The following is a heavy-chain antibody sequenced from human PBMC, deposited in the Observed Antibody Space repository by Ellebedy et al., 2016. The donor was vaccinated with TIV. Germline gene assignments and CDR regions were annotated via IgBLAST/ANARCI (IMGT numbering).Heavy chain of an antibody. D-gene: IGHD3-10*01. Sequence: GEALKISCAASGFPPSIYWMILVRPAPGKGLEWGANISPDGSEKNYVDSVKGRFNISRDNAKDSLYLQMNSLRAEDAAVYYCASSYYEHGDYWGQGTLVTVSS. J-gene: IGHJ4*02. V-gene: IGHV3-7*01. CDR3: ASSYYEHGDY. CDR1: GFPPSIYW. CDR2: ISPDGSEK.